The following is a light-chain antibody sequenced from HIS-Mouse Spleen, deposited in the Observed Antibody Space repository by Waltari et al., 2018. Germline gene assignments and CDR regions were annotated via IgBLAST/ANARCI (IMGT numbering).Light chain of an antibody. J-gene: IGLJ2*01. CDR1: SSDVGGYNY. V-gene: IGLV2-14*03. CDR3: SSYTSSSTLVV. CDR2: DVS. Sequence: LTQPASVSGSPGQSITISCTGTSSDVGGYNYVSWYQQHPGKAPKIMIYDVSNRPSGVSNRFSGSKSGKTAALTISGLQAEDEADYYCSSYTSSSTLVVFGGGTKLTVL.